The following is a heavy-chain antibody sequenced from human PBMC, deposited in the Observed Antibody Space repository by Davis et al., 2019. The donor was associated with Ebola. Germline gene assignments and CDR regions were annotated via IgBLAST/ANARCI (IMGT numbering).Heavy chain of an antibody. CDR1: GYSFTTYW. J-gene: IGHJ4*02. CDR2: IYPADSRT. V-gene: IGHV5-51*01. Sequence: GGSLRLSCKGSGYSFTTYWIAWVRQMPGKGLEWMGIIYPADSRTRYSPSFQGQVTMSADKSISTAYLQWSSLKASDTAMYYCARGTDGHTWGIFWGQGTLVTVSS. CDR3: ARGTDGHTWGIF. D-gene: IGHD5-24*01.